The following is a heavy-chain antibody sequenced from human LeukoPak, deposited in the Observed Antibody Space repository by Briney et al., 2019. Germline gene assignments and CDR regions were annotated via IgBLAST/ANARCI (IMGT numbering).Heavy chain of an antibody. Sequence: TGGSLRLSCAASGFTFRNYAMSWVRQAPGKGLEWVSGISGSGDRTYYADSVKDRFTISRDNSKDTLYLQMNSLSAGDTAAYYCAKDGGIGSGSYYWFDYWGQGTLVTASS. CDR3: AKDGGIGSGSYYWFDY. D-gene: IGHD3-10*01. CDR2: ISGSGDRT. J-gene: IGHJ4*02. CDR1: GFTFRNYA. V-gene: IGHV3-23*01.